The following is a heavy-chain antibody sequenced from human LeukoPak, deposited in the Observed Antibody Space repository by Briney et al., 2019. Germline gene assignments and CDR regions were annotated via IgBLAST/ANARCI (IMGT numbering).Heavy chain of an antibody. J-gene: IGHJ3*02. CDR2: LGGSGADE. Sequence: PGGSLRLSCVASGFTFRTYGMNWVRQAPGKGLEWVSSLGGSGADEYYADSVKGRFTVSRDNSKNTLSLHMNSLRAEDTAMHYCARRCGDCLSISDIWGQGTMVTVSS. CDR1: GFTFRTYG. CDR3: ARRCGDCLSISDI. D-gene: IGHD2-21*02. V-gene: IGHV3-23*01.